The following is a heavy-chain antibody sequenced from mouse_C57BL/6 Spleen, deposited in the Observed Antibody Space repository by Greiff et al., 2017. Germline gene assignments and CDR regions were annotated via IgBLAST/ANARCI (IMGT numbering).Heavy chain of an antibody. J-gene: IGHJ2*01. D-gene: IGHD4-1*01. V-gene: IGHV5-6*01. CDR3: ARQGNWDYFDY. CDR2: ISSGGSYT. Sequence: EVKLMESGGDLVKPGGSLKLSCAASGFTFSSYGMSWVSQTPDKRLEWVATISSGGSYTYYPDSVKGRFTISRDNAKNTLYLQMSSLKSEDTAMYYCARQGNWDYFDYWGQGTTLTVSS. CDR1: GFTFSSYG.